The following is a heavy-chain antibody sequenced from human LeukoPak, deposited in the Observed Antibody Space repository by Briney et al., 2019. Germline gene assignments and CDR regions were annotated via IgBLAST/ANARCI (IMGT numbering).Heavy chain of an antibody. D-gene: IGHD2-15*01. J-gene: IGHJ4*02. CDR2: ISGTGGTT. CDR1: GFTFSSYA. CDR3: AKDTSGWSDY. V-gene: IGHV3-23*01. Sequence: PGGSLRLSCAAPGFTFSSYAMSWVRQAPGKGLEWVSAISGTGGTTYYADSVKGRFTISRDNSKNTLYLQMNSLRAEDTAVYYCAKDTSGWSDYWGQGTLVTVSS.